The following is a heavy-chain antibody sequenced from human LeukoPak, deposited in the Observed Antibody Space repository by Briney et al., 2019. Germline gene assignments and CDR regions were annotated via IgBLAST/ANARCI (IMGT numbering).Heavy chain of an antibody. CDR2: INHSGST. Sequence: PSETLSLTCAVYGGSFSGYYWSWIRQPPGKGLEWIGEINHSGSTNYNPSLKSRVTMSVYTSKNQFSLKLSSVTAADTAVYYCARVGYSSSWYNPLDYWGQGTLVTVSS. CDR3: ARVGYSSSWYNPLDY. J-gene: IGHJ4*02. D-gene: IGHD6-13*01. CDR1: GGSFSGYY. V-gene: IGHV4-34*01.